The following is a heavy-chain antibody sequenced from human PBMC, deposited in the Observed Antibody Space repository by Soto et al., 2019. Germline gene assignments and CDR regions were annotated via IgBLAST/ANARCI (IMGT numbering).Heavy chain of an antibody. CDR2: ISAHNGNT. D-gene: IGHD1-1*01. J-gene: IGHJ4*02. V-gene: IGHV1-18*01. CDR3: ARGRYGDY. Sequence: QVHRVQSGAEVQKPGASVTVSCKGSGYAFTTYGITWVREARGQGLEWLGWISAHNGNTNYAQKLQGRVTVNRDRSTSKASMELSSLRSDDTAVYDCARGRYGDYWGQGALVTVSS. CDR1: GYAFTTYG.